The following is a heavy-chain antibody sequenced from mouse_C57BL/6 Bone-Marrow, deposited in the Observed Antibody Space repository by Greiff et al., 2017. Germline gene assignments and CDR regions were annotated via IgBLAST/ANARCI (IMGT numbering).Heavy chain of an antibody. CDR2: IDPSDSYT. CDR1: GYTFTSYW. D-gene: IGHD1-1*01. V-gene: IGHV1-50*01. J-gene: IGHJ4*01. CDR3: AREGVITTVVATRLDY. Sequence: QVQLQQPGAELVKPGASVKLSCKASGYTFTSYWMQWVKQRPGQGLEWIGEIDPSDSYTNYNQKFKGKATLTVDTSSSPAYMQLSSLTSEDSAVYYCAREGVITTVVATRLDYWGQGTSVTVSS.